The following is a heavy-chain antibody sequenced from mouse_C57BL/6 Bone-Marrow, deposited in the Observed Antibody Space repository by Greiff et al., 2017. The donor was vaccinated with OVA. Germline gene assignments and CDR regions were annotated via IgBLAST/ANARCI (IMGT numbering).Heavy chain of an antibody. CDR2: ISYDGSN. CDR1: GYSITSGYY. Sequence: EVKLVESGPGLVKPSQSLSLTCSVPGYSITSGYYWNWIRQFPGNKLEWMGYISYDGSNNYNPSLKNRISITRDTSKNQFFLKLNSVTTEDTATYYCARDPYYDYEPVDYFDYWGQGTTLTVSS. J-gene: IGHJ2*01. CDR3: ARDPYYDYEPVDYFDY. D-gene: IGHD2-4*01. V-gene: IGHV3-6*01.